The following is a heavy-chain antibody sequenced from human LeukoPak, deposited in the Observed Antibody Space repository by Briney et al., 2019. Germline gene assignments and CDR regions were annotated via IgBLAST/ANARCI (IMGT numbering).Heavy chain of an antibody. D-gene: IGHD4-17*01. CDR1: GFTFSSYA. Sequence: GGSLRLSCAASGFTFSSYAMSWVRQAPGKGLEWVSSISGSGGSIYYAGSVTGRFTISRDNSKNTLYLQMNSLRAEDTAVYYCAKWLTTVTTTRVDYWGQGTLVTVSS. CDR3: AKWLTTVTTTRVDY. J-gene: IGHJ4*02. CDR2: ISGSGGSI. V-gene: IGHV3-23*01.